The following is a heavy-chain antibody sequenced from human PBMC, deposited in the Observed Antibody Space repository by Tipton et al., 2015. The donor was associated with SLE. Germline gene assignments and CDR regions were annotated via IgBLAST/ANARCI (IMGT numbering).Heavy chain of an antibody. CDR3: GRGGTVGARSFDY. D-gene: IGHD2-15*01. V-gene: IGHV5-51*03. CDR2: IYPGDSDT. J-gene: IGHJ4*02. Sequence: QSGAEVKKPGESLKISCKGSGYSFSNYWIGWVRQMPGEGLEWMGIIYPGDSDTKYSASFQGQVTISADKSINTAYLQWSSLKASDAAMYYCGRGGTVGARSFDYWGLGTLVTVSS. CDR1: GYSFSNYW.